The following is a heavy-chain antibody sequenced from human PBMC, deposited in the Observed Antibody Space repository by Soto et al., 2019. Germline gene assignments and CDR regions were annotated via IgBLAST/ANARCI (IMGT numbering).Heavy chain of an antibody. V-gene: IGHV3-66*01. Sequence: EVQLVESGGGLVQPGGSLRLSCAASGFTVSSNYMSWVRQAPGKGLEWVSVIYSGGSTYYADSVKGRFTISRDNSKNTLYLQMNSLRAEDTAVHYCAREYSYGYYYYYAMDVWGQGTTVTVSS. D-gene: IGHD5-18*01. CDR1: GFTVSSNY. CDR2: IYSGGST. J-gene: IGHJ6*02. CDR3: AREYSYGYYYYYAMDV.